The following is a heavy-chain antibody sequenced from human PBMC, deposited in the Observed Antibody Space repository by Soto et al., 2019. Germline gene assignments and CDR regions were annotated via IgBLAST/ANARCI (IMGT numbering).Heavy chain of an antibody. Sequence: QVQLVQSGAEVKKPGSSVKVSCKASGGTFSSYAITWVRQAPGQGLEWMGRIIPIFGTANYNQKFQGRVTITADESTSTDYMELSSLRSEDTAVYYCARNEYSTPFDYYGMDVWGQGTTVTVSS. CDR2: IIPIFGTA. V-gene: IGHV1-69*01. J-gene: IGHJ6*02. D-gene: IGHD6-6*01. CDR1: GGTFSSYA. CDR3: ARNEYSTPFDYYGMDV.